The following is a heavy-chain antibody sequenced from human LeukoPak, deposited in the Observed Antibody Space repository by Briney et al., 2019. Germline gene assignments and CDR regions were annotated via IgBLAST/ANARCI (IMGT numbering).Heavy chain of an antibody. V-gene: IGHV6-1*01. CDR1: GDSLSSDSAA. Sequence: SQTLSLTSALSGDSLSSDSAAWNWVRQSPSSGLEWLGRTYYRSKWYNDYGVSVKSRITIITDTSKNQFSLHMNSVIPEDTAVYYCARDRPGDLAGRRWFDPWGQGTLVTVSS. J-gene: IGHJ5*02. CDR2: TYYRSKWYN. D-gene: IGHD7-27*01. CDR3: ARDRPGDLAGRRWFDP.